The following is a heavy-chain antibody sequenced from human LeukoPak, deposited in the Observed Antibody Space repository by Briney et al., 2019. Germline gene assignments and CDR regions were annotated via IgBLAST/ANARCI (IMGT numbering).Heavy chain of an antibody. Sequence: PSETLSLTCTVSGGSITISNYYWAWIRQPPGQGLEWIGSIVYSGTTYYGPSLKSRVTISVDTSKNQFSLHLISVTAADTAVYYCARHEVPPNFDSWGQGTLVTVSS. CDR3: ARHEVPPNFDS. CDR2: IVYSGTT. J-gene: IGHJ4*02. CDR1: GGSITISNYY. V-gene: IGHV4-39*01.